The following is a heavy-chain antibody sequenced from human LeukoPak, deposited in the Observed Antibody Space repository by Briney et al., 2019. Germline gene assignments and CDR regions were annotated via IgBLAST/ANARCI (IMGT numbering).Heavy chain of an antibody. D-gene: IGHD6-13*01. Sequence: GGSLRLSCAASGFTFSRYAMSWVGQAAGKGLEWVSAISGSGGSTYYADSVKGRFTISRDNSKNTLYLQMNSLRAEDTAVYYCAKDRVRGYSSSFTKRGAFDYWGQGTLVTVSS. CDR2: ISGSGGST. CDR3: AKDRVRGYSSSFTKRGAFDY. CDR1: GFTFSRYA. J-gene: IGHJ4*02. V-gene: IGHV3-23*01.